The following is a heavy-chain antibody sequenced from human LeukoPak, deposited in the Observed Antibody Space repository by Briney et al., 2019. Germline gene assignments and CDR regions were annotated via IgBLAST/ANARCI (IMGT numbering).Heavy chain of an antibody. V-gene: IGHV3-30-3*01. CDR1: GFTFSSYA. CDR2: ISYDGSNK. D-gene: IGHD6-13*01. J-gene: IGHJ6*02. CDR3: ARDLGAGSEAAAVFDDYYYYGMDV. Sequence: GGSLRLSCAASGFTFSSYAMHWVRQAPGKGLEWVAVISYDGSNKYYADSVKGRFTISRDNSKNTLYLQMNSLRAEDTAVYYCARDLGAGSEAAAVFDDYYYYGMDVWGQGTTVTVSS.